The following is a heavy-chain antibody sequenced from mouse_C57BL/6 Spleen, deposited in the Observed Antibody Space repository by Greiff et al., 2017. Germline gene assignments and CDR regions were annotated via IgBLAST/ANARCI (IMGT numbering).Heavy chain of an antibody. CDR2: IYPGDGDT. CDR3: ARHYYGRAYYFDD. Sequence: VQLQQSGAELVKPGASVKISCKASGYAFSSYWMNWVKQRPGKGLEWIGQIYPGDGDTNYNGKFKGKATLNADKSSSTAYMQLSSLTSEDAAVYFCARHYYGRAYYFDDWGQGTTLTVSS. J-gene: IGHJ2*01. V-gene: IGHV1-80*01. CDR1: GYAFSSYW. D-gene: IGHD1-1*01.